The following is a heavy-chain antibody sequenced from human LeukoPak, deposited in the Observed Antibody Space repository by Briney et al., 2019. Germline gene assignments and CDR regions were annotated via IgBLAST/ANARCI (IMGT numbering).Heavy chain of an antibody. D-gene: IGHD1/OR15-1a*01. CDR2: INHTGTT. CDR3: ARGAADWNTYYYYIDV. CDR1: GGSFSTYY. V-gene: IGHV4-34*01. J-gene: IGHJ6*03. Sequence: PSETLSLTCAVYGGSFSTYYWNWIRQSPGKGLEWIGEINHTGTTNYNPSLRGRFTISVDTSKNQFSLKLTSVTAAGTAVYYCARGAADWNTYYYYIDVWGKGTTVTVSS.